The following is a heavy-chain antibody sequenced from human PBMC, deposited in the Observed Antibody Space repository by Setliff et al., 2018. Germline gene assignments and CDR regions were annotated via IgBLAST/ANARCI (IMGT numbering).Heavy chain of an antibody. V-gene: IGHV3-9*01. J-gene: IGHJ4*02. D-gene: IGHD2-21*02. CDR3: AGAGGNSDYFDY. CDR2: ISWNSGSI. Sequence: GGSLRLSCAASGFTFDDYAMHWVRQAPGKGLEWVSGISWNSGSIGYADSVKGRFTISRDDAKNTAYLQMNSLKIEDTAVYYCAGAGGNSDYFDYWGQGTLVTVSS. CDR1: GFTFDDYA.